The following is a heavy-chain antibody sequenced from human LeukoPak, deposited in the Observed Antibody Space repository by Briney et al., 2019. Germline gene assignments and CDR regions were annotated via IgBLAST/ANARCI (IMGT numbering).Heavy chain of an antibody. CDR2: IYYSGST. Sequence: PSETLSLTCTVSGGSISSSSYYWGWIRQPPGKGLEWIGSIYYSGSTYYNPSLKSRVTISVDTSKNQFSLKLSSVTAADTAVYYCARGVPQGLDAFDIWGQGTMVTVSS. CDR1: GGSISSSSYY. V-gene: IGHV4-39*07. J-gene: IGHJ3*02. CDR3: ARGVPQGLDAFDI.